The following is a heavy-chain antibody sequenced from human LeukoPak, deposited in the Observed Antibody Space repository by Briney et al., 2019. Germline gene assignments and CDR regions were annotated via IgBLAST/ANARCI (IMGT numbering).Heavy chain of an antibody. J-gene: IGHJ6*02. V-gene: IGHV3-30*02. CDR3: AKAKGRYYHYAMDV. Sequence: PGGSLRLSCAASGFTFSSYGMHWVRQAPGKGLEWLAFIRYDGTNKYYADSVKGRFTISRDNAKNSLYLQMNSLRGEDTALYYCAKAKGRYYHYAMDVWGQGTTVTVSS. CDR1: GFTFSSYG. CDR2: IRYDGTNK. D-gene: IGHD3-10*01.